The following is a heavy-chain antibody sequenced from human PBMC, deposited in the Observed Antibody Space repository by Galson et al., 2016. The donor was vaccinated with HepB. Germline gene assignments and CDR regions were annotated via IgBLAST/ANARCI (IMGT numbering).Heavy chain of an antibody. CDR3: AAGEAVAGFAY. D-gene: IGHD6-19*01. V-gene: IGHV4-28*01. CDR1: GHSITSSDW. J-gene: IGHJ4*02. Sequence: SETLSLTCAVSGHSITSSDWWGWIRQPPGKGLELIGYIYYSGSTYFNPSLKSRVTMSVDTSKNHFSLKLRSMTAVDTAVYYCAAGEAVAGFAYWGQGNLVTVSS. CDR2: IYYSGST.